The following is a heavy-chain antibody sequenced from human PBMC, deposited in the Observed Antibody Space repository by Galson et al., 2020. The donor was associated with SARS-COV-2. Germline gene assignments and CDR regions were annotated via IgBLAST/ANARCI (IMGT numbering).Heavy chain of an antibody. Sequence: GESLKISCAASGFTFRSYWMHWVRQAPGKGLVWVSRVSSDGSTTTYADSVKGRFTISRDNAKNTLYLQMNSLRADDTAIYYCAREVYSSSAYWGQGTLVTVSS. D-gene: IGHD6-19*01. CDR3: AREVYSSSAY. CDR2: VSSDGSTT. CDR1: GFTFRSYW. V-gene: IGHV3-74*01. J-gene: IGHJ4*02.